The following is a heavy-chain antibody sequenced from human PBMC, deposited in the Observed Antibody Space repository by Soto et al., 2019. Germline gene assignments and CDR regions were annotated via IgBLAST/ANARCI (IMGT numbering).Heavy chain of an antibody. Sequence: PSETLSLTCAVYGGSFSGYYWSWIRQPPGKGLEWIGEINHSGSTNYNPSLKSRVTISVDTSKNQFSLKLSSVTAADTAVYYCARDRRIAAAAPGRYYYYYGMDVWGQGTTVTVSS. CDR1: GGSFSGYY. D-gene: IGHD6-13*01. CDR3: ARDRRIAAAAPGRYYYYYGMDV. CDR2: INHSGST. V-gene: IGHV4-34*01. J-gene: IGHJ6*02.